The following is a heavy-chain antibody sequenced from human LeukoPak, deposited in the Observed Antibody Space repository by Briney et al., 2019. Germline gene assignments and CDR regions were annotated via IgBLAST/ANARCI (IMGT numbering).Heavy chain of an antibody. CDR1: SYSISSGYY. CDR3: ARKRYYYDTRFDP. CDR2: IYHSGNT. J-gene: IGHJ5*02. V-gene: IGHV4-38-2*02. D-gene: IGHD3-22*01. Sequence: SETLSLTCTVSSYSISSGYYWGWIRRPPGKGLEWIGNIYHSGNTYYKPSLKSRVTISVDTSKNQFSLKLSSVTAADTAVYYCARKRYYYDTRFDPWGQGTLVTVSS.